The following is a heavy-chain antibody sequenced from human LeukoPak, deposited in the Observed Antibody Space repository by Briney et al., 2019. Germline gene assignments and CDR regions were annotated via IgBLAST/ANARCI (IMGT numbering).Heavy chain of an antibody. J-gene: IGHJ4*02. CDR2: IHYTGST. V-gene: IGHV4-39*01. CDR1: GGSISSGGYY. Sequence: SETLSLTCTVSGGSISSGGYYWSWIRQHPGKGLEWIGTIHYTGSTYYTPSLRSRVTISVDTSKNQFSLNLNSVTAADTAVYYCARLGGYYDPPDYWGQGTLVTVSS. CDR3: ARLGGYYDPPDY. D-gene: IGHD3-22*01.